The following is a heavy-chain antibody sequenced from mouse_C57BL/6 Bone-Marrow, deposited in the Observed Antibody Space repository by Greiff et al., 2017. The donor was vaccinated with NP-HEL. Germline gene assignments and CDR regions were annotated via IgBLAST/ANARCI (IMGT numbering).Heavy chain of an antibody. J-gene: IGHJ3*01. D-gene: IGHD5-1*01. CDR3: TRGVLGFAY. V-gene: IGHV5-9-1*02. Sequence: EVMLVESGEGLVKPGWSLTLSCSASVFTFSLYALSFFRPTPATRLAWVAYISSGGDYIYYADTVKGRFTISRDSARNTLYLQMSSLKSEDTAMYYCTRGVLGFAYGGQGTRVTGSA. CDR2: ISSGGDYI. CDR1: VFTFSLYA.